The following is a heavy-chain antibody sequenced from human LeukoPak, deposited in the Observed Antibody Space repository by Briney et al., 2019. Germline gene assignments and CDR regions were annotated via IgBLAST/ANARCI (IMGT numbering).Heavy chain of an antibody. Sequence: GGSLRLSCAASGFTFSSYWMHWVRQAPGKGLVWVSRINSDGSSTSYADSVKDRFTISRDNAKNTLYLQMNSLRAEDTAVYYCARDDSSGWWGADAFDIWGQGTMVTVSS. CDR2: INSDGSST. V-gene: IGHV3-74*01. D-gene: IGHD6-19*01. CDR1: GFTFSSYW. J-gene: IGHJ3*02. CDR3: ARDDSSGWWGADAFDI.